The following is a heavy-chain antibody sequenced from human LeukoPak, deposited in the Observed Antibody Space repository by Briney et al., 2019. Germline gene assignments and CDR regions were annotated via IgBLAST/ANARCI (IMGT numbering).Heavy chain of an antibody. CDR3: ARDPPRGSGRAFDV. V-gene: IGHV4-59*01. D-gene: IGHD1-26*01. J-gene: IGHJ3*01. CDR1: GDSISYYY. Sequence: SETLSVTCTASGDSISYYYRSWIRQPPGKGLEWIGSIYHSENTSYNPSLESRVTISVDTSKNQFSLVLRSVTPADTAAYYCARDPPRGSGRAFDVWGQGTLVTVSS. CDR2: IYHSENT.